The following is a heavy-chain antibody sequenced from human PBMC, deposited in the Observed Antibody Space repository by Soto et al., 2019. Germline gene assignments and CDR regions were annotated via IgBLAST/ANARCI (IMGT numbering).Heavy chain of an antibody. CDR3: AKERSSGWSFDY. CDR2: ISGSGDST. Sequence: EVQLLESGGGLVQPGGSLRLSCAASGFTFSTYAMNWVRQAPGKGLEWVSGISGSGDSTYYADSGKGRFTVSRDNSKTTLYLQMNSLRAEDTAVFYCAKERSSGWSFDYWGQGTLVTVSS. D-gene: IGHD6-19*01. J-gene: IGHJ4*02. CDR1: GFTFSTYA. V-gene: IGHV3-23*01.